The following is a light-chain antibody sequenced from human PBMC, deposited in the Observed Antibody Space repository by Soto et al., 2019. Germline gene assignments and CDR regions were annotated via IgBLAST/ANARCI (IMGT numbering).Light chain of an antibody. Sequence: EIFITHSPAPLSFSPWEIATLSCMSSQSVSSNLAWYQQKPGQAPRLLIYGASTRATGIPARFSGSGSGTEFTLTISSLQSEDFAVYFCQQYNNWPPIPFGQGTRLEIK. CDR3: QQYNNWPPIP. CDR2: GAS. CDR1: QSVSSN. J-gene: IGKJ5*01. V-gene: IGKV3-15*01.